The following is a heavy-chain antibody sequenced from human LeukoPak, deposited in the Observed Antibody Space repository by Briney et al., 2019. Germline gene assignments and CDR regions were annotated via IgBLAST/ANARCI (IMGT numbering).Heavy chain of an antibody. CDR3: ARQHAGLNFDI. J-gene: IGHJ3*02. CDR1: AGSISSSSYF. V-gene: IGHV4-39*01. CDR2: IYYSGTT. Sequence: SETLSLTCTVSAGSISSSSYFWGWIRQPPGKGLEWIGSIYYSGTTHYKPSLKSRVTLSIDTPKNQFSLRLSSVTAADTAVYYCARQHAGLNFDIWGQGTMVTVSS.